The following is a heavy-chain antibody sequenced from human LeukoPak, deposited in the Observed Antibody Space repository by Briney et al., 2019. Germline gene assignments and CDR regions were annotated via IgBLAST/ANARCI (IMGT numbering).Heavy chain of an antibody. CDR3: ASAARRHSEAYCGGDCYPYYFDY. D-gene: IGHD2-21*02. CDR2: IIPIFSTA. Sequence: SVKVSCKASGGTFSSYAISWVRQAPGQGLEWMGGIIPIFSTANYAQKFQGRVTITTDESTSTAYMELSSLRSEDTAVYYCASAARRHSEAYCGGDCYPYYFDYWGQGTLVTVSS. J-gene: IGHJ4*02. CDR1: GGTFSSYA. V-gene: IGHV1-69*05.